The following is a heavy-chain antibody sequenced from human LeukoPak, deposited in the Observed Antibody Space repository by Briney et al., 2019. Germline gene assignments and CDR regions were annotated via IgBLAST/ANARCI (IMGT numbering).Heavy chain of an antibody. Sequence: ASVKVSCKASGYTFTSYGISWVRQAPGQGLEWMGWISAYNGNTNYAQKLQGRVTMTTDTSTSTAYMELRSLRSDDTAVYYCASPTMITFGGVIAFDYWGQGTLVTVSS. D-gene: IGHD3-16*02. V-gene: IGHV1-18*01. CDR3: ASPTMITFGGVIAFDY. CDR1: GYTFTSYG. J-gene: IGHJ4*02. CDR2: ISAYNGNT.